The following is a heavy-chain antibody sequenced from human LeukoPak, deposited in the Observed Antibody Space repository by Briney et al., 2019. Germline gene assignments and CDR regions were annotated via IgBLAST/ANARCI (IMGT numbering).Heavy chain of an antibody. J-gene: IGHJ4*02. D-gene: IGHD6-13*01. CDR2: IKEAGSEK. CDR1: GFTFSNYW. Sequence: GGSLRLSCAASGFTFSNYWMSWVRQAPGKGLEFMANIKEAGSEKYYVDSVKGRFTISRDNDKNSVHLQMNNLRAEDTAVYYCARGGGMRSWYDFDYWGQGTLVTVSS. CDR3: ARGGGMRSWYDFDY. V-gene: IGHV3-7*04.